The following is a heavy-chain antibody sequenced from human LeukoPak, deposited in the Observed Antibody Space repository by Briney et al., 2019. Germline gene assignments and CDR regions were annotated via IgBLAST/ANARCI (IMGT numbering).Heavy chain of an antibody. Sequence: GGSLRLSCAASGFTFRRYDMNWVRQAPGKGLEWVSYISSSGSTIYYADSVKGRFTISRDNAKNSLYLQMNSLRAEDTAVYYCAELGITMIGGVWGKGTTVTISS. CDR1: GFTFRRYD. J-gene: IGHJ6*04. V-gene: IGHV3-48*03. CDR3: AELGITMIGGV. CDR2: ISSSGSTI. D-gene: IGHD3-10*02.